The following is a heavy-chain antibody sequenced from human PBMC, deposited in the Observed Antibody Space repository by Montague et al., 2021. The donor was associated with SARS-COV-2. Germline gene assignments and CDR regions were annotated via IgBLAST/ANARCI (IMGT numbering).Heavy chain of an antibody. D-gene: IGHD3-3*01. J-gene: IGHJ4*02. CDR1: GGSISSSSYC. CDR2: IYYSGST. CDR3: ARAPATIFGVVKQIDY. V-gene: IGHV4-39*07. Sequence: SETLSLTCTVSGGSISSSSYCWGWIRQPPGKGLEWIGSIYYSGSTYYNPSLKSRVTISVDTSKNQFSLKLSSVTAADTAVYYCARAPATIFGVVKQIDYWGQGTLVTVSS.